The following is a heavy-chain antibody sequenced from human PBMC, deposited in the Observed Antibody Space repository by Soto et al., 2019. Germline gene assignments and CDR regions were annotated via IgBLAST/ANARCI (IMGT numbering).Heavy chain of an antibody. Sequence: SVKVSCKASGGTFSSYAISWVRQAPGQGLEWMGGIIPIFGTANYAQKFQGRVTITADESTSTAYMELSSLRSEDTAVYYCARLASERVVTATADYWGHGTLVTVSS. CDR1: GGTFSSYA. J-gene: IGHJ4*01. D-gene: IGHD3-3*01. V-gene: IGHV1-69*13. CDR2: IIPIFGTA. CDR3: ARLASERVVTATADY.